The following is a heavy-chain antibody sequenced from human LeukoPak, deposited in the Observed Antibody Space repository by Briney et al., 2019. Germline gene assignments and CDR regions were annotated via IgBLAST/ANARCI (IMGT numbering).Heavy chain of an antibody. CDR2: TGTTGDT. CDR1: GFSLSDYW. Sequence: GGSLRLSCVGSGFSLSDYWMHWVRQATGEGLEWVSGTGTTGDTYYPGSVKGRFTISRDNAKNSLYLQMSSLRAGDTAVYYCARSTTVTTGGLDYWGQGTLVTVSS. V-gene: IGHV3-13*01. CDR3: ARSTTVTTGGLDY. D-gene: IGHD4-17*01. J-gene: IGHJ4*02.